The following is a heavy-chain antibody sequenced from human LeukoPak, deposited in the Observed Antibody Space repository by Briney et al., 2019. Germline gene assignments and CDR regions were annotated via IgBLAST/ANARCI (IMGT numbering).Heavy chain of an antibody. Sequence: AGTLRLSCAASGFTFSSYWMHWLRHAPGKGLVWVSRINSDGSSTSYADSVKGRFTISTDNAKNTLYLQMNSLRAEDTAVYYCARGDYGHFDYWGQGTLVTVSS. CDR3: ARGDYGHFDY. V-gene: IGHV3-74*01. CDR1: GFTFSSYW. D-gene: IGHD4-17*01. J-gene: IGHJ4*02. CDR2: INSDGSST.